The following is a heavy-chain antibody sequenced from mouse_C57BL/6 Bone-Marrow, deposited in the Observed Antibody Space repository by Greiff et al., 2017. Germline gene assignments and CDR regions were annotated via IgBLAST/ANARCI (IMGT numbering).Heavy chain of an antibody. CDR3: TGRIITTVADAMDY. J-gene: IGHJ4*01. V-gene: IGHV6-6*01. CDR1: GFTFSDAW. Sequence: EVQLVESGGGLVQPGGSMKLSCAASGFTFSDAWMDWVRQSPEKGLEWVAEIRSKANNHATYYAESVKGRFTISRDDSKSSVYLQMNSSRAEDTGMYYCTGRIITTVADAMDYWGQGTSVTVSA. CDR2: IRSKANNHAT. D-gene: IGHD1-1*01.